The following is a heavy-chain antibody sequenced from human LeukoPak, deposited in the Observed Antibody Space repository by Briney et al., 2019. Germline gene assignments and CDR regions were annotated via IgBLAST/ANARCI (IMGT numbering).Heavy chain of an antibody. J-gene: IGHJ4*02. V-gene: IGHV4-59*12. CDR2: IYYSGST. Sequence: SETLSLTCTASGGSISSYYWSWIRQPPGKGLEWIGYIYYSGSTNYNPSLKSRVTISVDTSKNQFSLKLSSVTAADTAVYYCARDLGLPLDYWGQGTLDTVSS. CDR1: GGSISSYY. D-gene: IGHD3/OR15-3a*01. CDR3: ARDLGLPLDY.